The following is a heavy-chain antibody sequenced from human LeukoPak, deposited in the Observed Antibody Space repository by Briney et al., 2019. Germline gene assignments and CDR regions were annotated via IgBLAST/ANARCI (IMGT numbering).Heavy chain of an antibody. V-gene: IGHV3-23*01. D-gene: IGHD3-22*01. CDR1: GFTFSSFA. J-gene: IGHJ4*02. Sequence: PGGSLRLSCAASGFTFSSFAMSWVRQAPGKGLDWVSAISGSGGSTYYADSVKGRFTISRDNSKNTLYLQMNSLRAGDTAVYYCARDLESITMIVDYWGQGTLVTVSS. CDR3: ARDLESITMIVDY. CDR2: ISGSGGST.